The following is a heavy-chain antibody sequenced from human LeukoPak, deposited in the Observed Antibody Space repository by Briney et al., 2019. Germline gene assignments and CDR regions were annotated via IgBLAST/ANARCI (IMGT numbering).Heavy chain of an antibody. Sequence: ASVKVSCKASGYTFASYDINWVRQATGQGLEWMGWINPISGYTGYAQKFQGRVTMTGDTSISTAYMELSSLRSEDAAVYYCARGNRLYISSWSSLAFDIWGQGTMVTVSS. V-gene: IGHV1-8*01. D-gene: IGHD6-13*01. CDR2: INPISGYT. CDR1: GYTFASYD. CDR3: ARGNRLYISSWSSLAFDI. J-gene: IGHJ3*02.